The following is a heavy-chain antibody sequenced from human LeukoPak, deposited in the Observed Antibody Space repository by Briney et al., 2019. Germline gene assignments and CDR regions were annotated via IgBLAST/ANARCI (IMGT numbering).Heavy chain of an antibody. CDR3: GKTTTGYSSGQKPAWPVDY. J-gene: IGHJ4*02. V-gene: IGHV3-23*01. Sequence: GGSLRLSCEASGFTFGSYAMFWVRQAPGKGLEWVAGIFGSGGSAHYADSAKGRFTISRDNSKNTVYLQINSLRAEDTAVYYCGKTTTGYSSGQKPAWPVDYWGQGTLVTVSS. CDR1: GFTFGSYA. CDR2: IFGSGGSA. D-gene: IGHD6-19*01.